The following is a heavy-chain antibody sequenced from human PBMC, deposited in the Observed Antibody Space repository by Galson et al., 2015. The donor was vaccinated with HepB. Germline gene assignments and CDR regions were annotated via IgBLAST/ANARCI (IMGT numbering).Heavy chain of an antibody. V-gene: IGHV3-23*01. D-gene: IGHD3-10*02. Sequence: SLRLSCAASGFTFSSYAMSWVRQAPGKGLEWVSAISGSGGSTYYADSVKGRFTISRDNSKNTLYLQMNSLRAEDTAVYYCAKQMFGELSYSPFDYWGQGTLVTVSS. CDR2: ISGSGGST. CDR3: AKQMFGELSYSPFDY. J-gene: IGHJ4*02. CDR1: GFTFSSYA.